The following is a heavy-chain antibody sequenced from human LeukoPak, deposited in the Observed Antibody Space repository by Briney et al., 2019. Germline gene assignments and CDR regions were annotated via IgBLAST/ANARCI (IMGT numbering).Heavy chain of an antibody. V-gene: IGHV1-69*04. CDR3: ASPVREYYYDSSGYYDRFDY. CDR1: GGTFSSYA. J-gene: IGHJ4*02. D-gene: IGHD3-22*01. CDR2: IIPILGIA. Sequence: SVKVSCKASGGTFSSYAISWVRQAPGQGLEWMGRIIPILGIANYAQKFQGRVTITADKSTSTAYMELSSLRSEDTAVYYCASPVREYYYDSSGYYDRFDYGGQGTLVTVSS.